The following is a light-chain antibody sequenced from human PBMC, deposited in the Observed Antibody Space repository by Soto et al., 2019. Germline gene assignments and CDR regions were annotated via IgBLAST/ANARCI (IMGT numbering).Light chain of an antibody. V-gene: IGKV3-11*01. J-gene: IGKJ5*01. CDR2: DAS. Sequence: EIVLTQSPGTLSLSPGERAALSCRASQSVSSYLAWYQQKPGQAPRLLIYDASNRATGIPARFSGSGSGTDFTLTISSLEPEDFAVYACQQRSNWPPITFGQGTRLEIK. CDR1: QSVSSY. CDR3: QQRSNWPPIT.